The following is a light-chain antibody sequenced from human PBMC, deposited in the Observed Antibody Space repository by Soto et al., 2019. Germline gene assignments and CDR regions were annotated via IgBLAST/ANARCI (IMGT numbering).Light chain of an antibody. J-gene: IGLJ2*01. Sequence: QSVLTQPPSASGTPGQRVTISCSGSSSNIGSNTINWYQQLPGTAPKLLIYINSQRPSGVPDRFSGSKSGTSASLAISGLQSDDEADYYCAAWDDSLNGVVFGGGTKVTVL. CDR3: AAWDDSLNGVV. V-gene: IGLV1-44*01. CDR2: INS. CDR1: SSNIGSNT.